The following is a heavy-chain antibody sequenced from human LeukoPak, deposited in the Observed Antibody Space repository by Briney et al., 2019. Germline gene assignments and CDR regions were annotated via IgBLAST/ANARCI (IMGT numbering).Heavy chain of an antibody. D-gene: IGHD4-17*01. J-gene: IGHJ4*02. CDR2: ISSSSSYM. V-gene: IGHV3-21*01. CDR1: GFDLSPYT. CDR3: ARRVTTFLS. Sequence: PGGSLRLSCSASGFDLSPYTMNWVRQAPGKGLEWVASISSSSSYMYYGDSLKGRFTISRDNAKYTLYLQLGSLRAEDTATYYCARRVTTFLSWGQGTLVIVSS.